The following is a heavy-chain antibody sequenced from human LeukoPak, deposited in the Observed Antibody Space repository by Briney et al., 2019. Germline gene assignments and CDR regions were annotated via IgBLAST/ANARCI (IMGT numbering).Heavy chain of an antibody. Sequence: PSETLSLTCAVYGGSFSGYYWSWIRQPPGKGLEWIGEINHRGSTNYNPSLKSRVTISLHTSKKQFSLKLSSVTAADTAVYYCTRRLVVVALGDAFDIWGQGTMVTVSS. CDR2: INHRGST. CDR1: GGSFSGYY. V-gene: IGHV4-34*01. J-gene: IGHJ3*02. D-gene: IGHD2-15*01. CDR3: TRRLVVVALGDAFDI.